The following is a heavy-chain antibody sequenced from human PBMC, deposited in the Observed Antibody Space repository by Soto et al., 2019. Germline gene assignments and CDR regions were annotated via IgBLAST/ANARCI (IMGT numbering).Heavy chain of an antibody. J-gene: IGHJ3*02. CDR2: ISAYNGTK. Sequence: ASVQVSCKDSGYTFTSYGISWVRQAPGQGLEWMVWISAYNGTKNYAKKLQGSVTMTTATSTSTASMELRSQRSNYSSVYYCAKPITIGAFDIWGQGTMVTVSS. CDR1: GYTFTSYG. V-gene: IGHV1-18*01. CDR3: AKPITIGAFDI. D-gene: IGHD3-3*01.